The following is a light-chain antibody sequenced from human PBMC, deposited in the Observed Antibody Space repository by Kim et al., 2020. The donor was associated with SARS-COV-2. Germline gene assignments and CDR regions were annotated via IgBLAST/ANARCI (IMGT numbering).Light chain of an antibody. V-gene: IGLV3-1*01. CDR1: KLGDKY. CDR2: QDS. CDR3: QAWDSSTVV. Sequence: SSELTQPPSVSVSPGQTASITCSGDKLGDKYACLYQQKPGQSPVLVIYQDSKRPSGIPERFSGSNSGNTATLTISGTQAMDEADYYCQAWDSSTVVFGGG. J-gene: IGLJ2*01.